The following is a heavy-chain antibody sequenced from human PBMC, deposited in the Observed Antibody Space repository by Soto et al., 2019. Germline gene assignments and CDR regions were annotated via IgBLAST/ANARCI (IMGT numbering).Heavy chain of an antibody. V-gene: IGHV3-30-3*01. CDR1: GFTFSSYA. J-gene: IGHJ4*02. CDR2: ISYGGSNK. CDR3: ASSYRSIAARRDY. D-gene: IGHD6-6*01. Sequence: GGSLRLSCAASGFTFSSYAMHWVRQAPGKGLEWVAVISYGGSNKYYADSVKGRFTISRDNSKNTLYLQMNSLRAEDTAVYYCASSYRSIAARRDYWGQGTLVTVSS.